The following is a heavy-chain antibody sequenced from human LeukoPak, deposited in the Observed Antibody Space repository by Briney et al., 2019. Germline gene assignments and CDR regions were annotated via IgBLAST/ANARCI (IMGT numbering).Heavy chain of an antibody. CDR2: INPNSGGT. J-gene: IGHJ4*02. CDR1: GYTFTSYY. D-gene: IGHD3-3*01. CDR3: ARVGHYDFWSGYPFDY. V-gene: IGHV1-2*02. Sequence: ASVKVSCKASGYTFTSYYMHWVRQAPGQGLEWMGWINPNSGGTNYAQKFQGRVTMTRDTSISTAYMELSRLRSDDTAVYYCARVGHYDFWSGYPFDYWGQGTLVTVSS.